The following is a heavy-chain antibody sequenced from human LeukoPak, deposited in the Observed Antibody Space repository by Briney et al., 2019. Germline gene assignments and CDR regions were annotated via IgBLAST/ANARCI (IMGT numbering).Heavy chain of an antibody. Sequence: GGSLRLSCAASGFTFSSYSMNWVRQAPGKGLEWVSSISSSSSYIYYADSVKGRFTISRDNAKNLLYLQMNSLRAEDTAVYYCARGSIAAAGTGDYWGQGTLVTVSS. CDR1: GFTFSSYS. D-gene: IGHD6-13*01. CDR3: ARGSIAAAGTGDY. J-gene: IGHJ4*02. V-gene: IGHV3-21*01. CDR2: ISSSSSYI.